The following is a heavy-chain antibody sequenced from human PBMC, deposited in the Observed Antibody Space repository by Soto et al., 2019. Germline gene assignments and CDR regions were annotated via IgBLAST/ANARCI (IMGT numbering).Heavy chain of an antibody. V-gene: IGHV4-30-4*01. CDR2: IYYSGST. Sequence: SETLSLTCTVSGGSISSGDYYWSWIRQAPGKGREWIVYIYYSGSTYYNPSLNRRVTISVDTSKNQFPLTLSSVTAADTAVSYCARDLSHAYGDYREGMGTGDYWGQGTLVTVSS. CDR1: GGSISSGDYY. J-gene: IGHJ4*02. D-gene: IGHD4-17*01. CDR3: ARDLSHAYGDYREGMGTGDY.